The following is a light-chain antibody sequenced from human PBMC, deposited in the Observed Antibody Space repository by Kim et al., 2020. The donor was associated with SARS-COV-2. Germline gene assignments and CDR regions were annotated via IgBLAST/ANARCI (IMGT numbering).Light chain of an antibody. CDR2: DAA. Sequence: SGGGESAITCRPGRASNSLLASYQQKPREVANLLLYDAATMLAGGPSRCCSGGSGGEVTLTISSLQPEDVVAYYCRKYYSAPRTFGQGTKVEIK. CDR3: RKYYSAPRT. J-gene: IGKJ1*01. CDR1: RASNSL. V-gene: IGKV1-27*01.